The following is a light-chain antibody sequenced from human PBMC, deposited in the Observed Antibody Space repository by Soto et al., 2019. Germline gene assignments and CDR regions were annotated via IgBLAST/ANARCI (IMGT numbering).Light chain of an antibody. V-gene: IGKV3-20*01. CDR3: QQYGSSRWT. CDR2: GAS. CDR1: QSVSSSY. J-gene: IGKJ1*01. Sequence: EIVLTQSPGTLSLSPGERATLSCRASQSVSSSYLAWYQQKPGQAPRLLIYGASSRATGIPDRFRGSGSETDFILSITRLEPEDFAVYYCQQYGSSRWTFGQGTKVDTK.